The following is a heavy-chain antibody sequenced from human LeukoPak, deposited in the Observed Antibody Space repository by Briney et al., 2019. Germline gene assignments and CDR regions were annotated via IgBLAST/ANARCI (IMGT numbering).Heavy chain of an antibody. V-gene: IGHV1-18*01. J-gene: IGHJ4*02. CDR1: GYTFTSYG. Sequence: ASVKVSCKASGYTFTSYGISWVRQAPGQGLEWMGWISAYNGNTNYAQKLQGRVTMTTDTSTSTAYMELRSLRSDDTAVYYCARDYYGSGAWGYFDYWGQGTLVTVSS. CDR2: ISAYNGNT. CDR3: ARDYYGSGAWGYFDY. D-gene: IGHD3-10*01.